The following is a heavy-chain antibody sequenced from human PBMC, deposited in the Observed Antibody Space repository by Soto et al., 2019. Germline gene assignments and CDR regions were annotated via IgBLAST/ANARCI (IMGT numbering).Heavy chain of an antibody. V-gene: IGHV1-18*01. CDR1: GYTFTSYG. CDR3: ARVPGYSNGDL. D-gene: IGHD3-10*01. J-gene: IGHJ2*01. Sequence: ASVKVSCKASGYTFTSYGISWVRQAPGQGLEWMGWISAYNGNTNYAQKFQGRVTITRDTSASTAYLELSSLRSEDTAVYYCARVPGYSNGDLWGRGTLVTVSS. CDR2: ISAYNGNT.